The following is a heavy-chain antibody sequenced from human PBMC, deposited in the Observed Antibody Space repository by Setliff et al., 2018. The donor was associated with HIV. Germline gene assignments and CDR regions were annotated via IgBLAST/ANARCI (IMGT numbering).Heavy chain of an antibody. CDR2: IKQDGSEK. D-gene: IGHD2-2*01. CDR3: VRDGGSTSYNFLYYYGMDV. J-gene: IGHJ6*02. CDR1: GFTLSTYW. V-gene: IGHV3-7*01. Sequence: GGSLRLSCAVSGFTLSTYWMSWVRQAPGKGLEWVANIKQDGSEKYYVDSVKGRFTISRDNAKNSLFLQMNSLRAEDTAVYYCVRDGGSTSYNFLYYYGMDVWGQGTTVTVS.